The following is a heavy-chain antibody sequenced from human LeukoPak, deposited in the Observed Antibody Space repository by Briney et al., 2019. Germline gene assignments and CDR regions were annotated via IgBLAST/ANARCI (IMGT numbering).Heavy chain of an antibody. V-gene: IGHV3-48*01. CDR3: ARRFDS. J-gene: IGHJ4*02. Sequence: GSLRLSCAASGFSFTAYSMNWVRQAPGRGLEWISYIGPGGDIYYADSVTGRFTVSRDTAKNSLYLQMDGLKVEDTAVYYCARRFDSWGQGTLVTVSS. CDR1: GFSFTAYS. CDR2: IGPGGDI.